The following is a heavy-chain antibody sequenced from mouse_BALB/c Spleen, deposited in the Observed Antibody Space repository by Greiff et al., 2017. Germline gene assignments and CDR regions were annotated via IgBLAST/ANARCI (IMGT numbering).Heavy chain of an antibody. J-gene: IGHJ2*01. D-gene: IGHD3-1*01. CDR2: INPYNGDT. CDR3: GRSGGFDY. Sequence: EVQLQQSGPELEKPGASVKISCKASGYSFTGYNMNWVKQSHGKSLEWIGRINPYNGDTFYNQKFKGKATLTVDKSSSTAHMELLSLTSEDSAVYYCGRSGGFDYWGQGTTLTVSS. CDR1: GYSFTGYN. V-gene: IGHV1-37*01.